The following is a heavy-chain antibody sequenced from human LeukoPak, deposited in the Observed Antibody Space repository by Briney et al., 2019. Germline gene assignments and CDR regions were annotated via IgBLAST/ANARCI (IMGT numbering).Heavy chain of an antibody. CDR2: ISGSGGST. V-gene: IGHV3-23*01. D-gene: IGHD3-3*01. CDR1: GFTFSSYA. CDR3: AKDLPITIFGVDLFDY. J-gene: IGHJ4*02. Sequence: GGSLRLSCAASGFTFSSYAMSWVRQAPGKGLEWVSAISGSGGSTYYADSGKGRFTISRDNSRNTLYLQMNSLRAEDTAVYYCAKDLPITIFGVDLFDYWGQGTLVTVSS.